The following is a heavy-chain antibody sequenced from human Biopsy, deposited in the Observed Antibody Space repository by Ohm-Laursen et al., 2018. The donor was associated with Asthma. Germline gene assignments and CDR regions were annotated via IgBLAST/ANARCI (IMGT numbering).Heavy chain of an antibody. CDR1: GVSVGTRGYS. CDR2: LYHSGTT. V-gene: IGHV4-30-2*01. Sequence: TLSLTCAVSGVSVGTRGYSWTWIRQTPGRGLEWIGYLYHSGTTYYNPSLRSRVAILEDKSRNQFSLNLKSVTAAGTAVYYCARIYDYWSGHYGFDPWGQGTLVTVPS. D-gene: IGHD3-3*01. CDR3: ARIYDYWSGHYGFDP. J-gene: IGHJ5*02.